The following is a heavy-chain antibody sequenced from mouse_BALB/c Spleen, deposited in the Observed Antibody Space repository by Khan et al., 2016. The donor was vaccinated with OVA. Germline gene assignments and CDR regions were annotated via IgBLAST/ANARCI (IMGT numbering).Heavy chain of an antibody. J-gene: IGHJ4*01. V-gene: IGHV9-3-1*01. CDR2: INTYTGEP. CDR1: GFTFTKYG. D-gene: IGHD2-14*01. CDR3: ARGGYNGTTDC. Sequence: QIQLVQSGPELKKPGETVQISCKASGFTFTKYGMNWVKQAPGKGLKWMGWINTYTGEPTFADDFKGRFAFSLETSASTAYLQINSLKNEDTATYSGARGGYNGTTDCWGQGTSVTVSS.